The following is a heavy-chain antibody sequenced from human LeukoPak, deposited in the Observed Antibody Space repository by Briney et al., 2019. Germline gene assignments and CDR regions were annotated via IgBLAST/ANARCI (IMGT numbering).Heavy chain of an antibody. CDR1: GGSIYNAAYY. V-gene: IGHV4-31*03. J-gene: IGHJ4*02. Sequence: SETLSLTCTVSGGSIYNAAYYWSWIRQHPGKGLECIGYIYYSGDTYYNPSLKSRVIISVDTSKNQFSLEVSSVTAADTAVYYCARVEAATTNPRFDYWSQGTLVTVSS. D-gene: IGHD5-24*01. CDR3: ARVEAATTNPRFDY. CDR2: IYYSGDT.